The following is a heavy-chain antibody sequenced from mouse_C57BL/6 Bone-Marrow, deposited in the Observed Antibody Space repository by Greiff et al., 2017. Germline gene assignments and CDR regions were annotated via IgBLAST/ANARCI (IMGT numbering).Heavy chain of an antibody. V-gene: IGHV1-82*01. CDR1: GYAFSSSW. CDR3: ASDYYGSSYVPFAY. Sequence: QVQLKESGPELVKPGASVKISCKASGYAFSSSWMNWVKQRPGKGLEWIGRIYPGDGDTNYNGKFKGKATLTADKPSSTAYMQLSSLTSEDSAVYFCASDYYGSSYVPFAYWGQGTLVTVSA. CDR2: IYPGDGDT. D-gene: IGHD1-1*01. J-gene: IGHJ3*01.